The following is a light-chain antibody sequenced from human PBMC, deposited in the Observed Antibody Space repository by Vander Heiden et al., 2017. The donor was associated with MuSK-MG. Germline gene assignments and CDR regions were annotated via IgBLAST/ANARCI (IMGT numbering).Light chain of an antibody. CDR1: SSDVGGYNY. J-gene: IGLJ2*01. CDR2: DVS. Sequence: QSALPHPRSVSGSPGQSVTISCTGTSSDVGGYNYVSWYQQHPGKAPKLIIHDVSKRPSGVPDRFSGSKSGNTASLTLSGLQAEDEAEYHCCSYAGSYTVVFGGGTTLTVL. CDR3: CSYAGSYTVV. V-gene: IGLV2-11*01.